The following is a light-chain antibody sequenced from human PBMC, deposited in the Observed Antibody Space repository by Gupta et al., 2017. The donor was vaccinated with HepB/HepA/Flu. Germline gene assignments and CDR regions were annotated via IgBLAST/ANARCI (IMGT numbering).Light chain of an antibody. V-gene: IGKV1-39*01. CDR1: QSINSY. J-gene: IGKJ1*01. Sequence: DIQMTQSPSSLSAPVGDRVTITCRPSQSINSYLNWYQHEPGKAPKLLIYAASTLQSGVPSRFSGSGSGTDFTLTISRLQPEDFATYYCQQSYRNPPTLGQGTKVEIK. CDR2: AAS. CDR3: QQSYRNPPT.